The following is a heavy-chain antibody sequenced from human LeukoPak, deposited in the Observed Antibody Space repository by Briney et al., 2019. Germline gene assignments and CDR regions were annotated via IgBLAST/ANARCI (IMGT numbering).Heavy chain of an antibody. D-gene: IGHD5-24*01. V-gene: IGHV3-30-3*01. Sequence: GGSLRLSCAASGFTFSSYAMSWVRQAPGKGLEWVAVISYDGSNKYYADSVKGRFTISRDNSKNTLYLQMNSLRAEDTAVYYCAREGGDGYNYAFDYWGQGTLVTVSS. J-gene: IGHJ4*02. CDR1: GFTFSSYA. CDR3: AREGGDGYNYAFDY. CDR2: ISYDGSNK.